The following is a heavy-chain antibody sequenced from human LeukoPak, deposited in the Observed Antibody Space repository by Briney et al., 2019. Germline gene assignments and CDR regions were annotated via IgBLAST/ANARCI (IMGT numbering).Heavy chain of an antibody. V-gene: IGHV1-2*02. Sequence: RASVKVSCKASGYTFTGYYMHWVRQAPGQGLEWMGWINPNSGGTNYAQKFQGRVTMTRDTSISTAYMELSGLRSDDTAVYFCARGRSHYDDSDYHETGFDHWGQGTLVTVSS. CDR2: INPNSGGT. CDR3: ARGRSHYDDSDYHETGFDH. D-gene: IGHD3-22*01. J-gene: IGHJ4*02. CDR1: GYTFTGYY.